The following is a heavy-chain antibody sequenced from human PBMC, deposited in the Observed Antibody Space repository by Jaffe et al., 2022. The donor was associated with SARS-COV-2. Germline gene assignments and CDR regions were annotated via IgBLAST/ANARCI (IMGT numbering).Heavy chain of an antibody. CDR3: AKSCVAPDCGGDPSGMDV. Sequence: EVQLLESGGGLVQPGGSLRLSCAASGFTFSSYAMSWVRQAPGKGLEWVSAISGSGGSTYYADSVKGRFTISRDNSKNTLYLQMNSLRAEDTAVYYCAKSCVAPDCGGDPSGMDVWGQGTTVTVSS. CDR1: GFTFSSYA. J-gene: IGHJ6*02. V-gene: IGHV3-23*01. D-gene: IGHD2-21*02. CDR2: ISGSGGST.